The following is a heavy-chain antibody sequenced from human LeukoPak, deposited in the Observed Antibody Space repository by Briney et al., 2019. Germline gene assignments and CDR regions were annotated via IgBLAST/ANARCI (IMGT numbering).Heavy chain of an antibody. Sequence: GGSLRLSCAASGFTFDDYAMHWVRQAPGKGLEWVSGISWNSGSIGYADSVKGRFTISRDNAKNSLYLQMNSLRAEDTALYYCAKAPSLSGSYYVFDYWGQGTLVTVSS. CDR1: GFTFDDYA. J-gene: IGHJ4*02. D-gene: IGHD1-26*01. V-gene: IGHV3-9*01. CDR2: ISWNSGSI. CDR3: AKAPSLSGSYYVFDY.